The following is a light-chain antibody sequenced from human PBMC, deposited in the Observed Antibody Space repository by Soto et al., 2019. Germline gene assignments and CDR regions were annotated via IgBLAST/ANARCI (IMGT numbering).Light chain of an antibody. J-gene: IGLJ3*02. CDR2: GNS. CDR3: QSYDSSLSGSV. CDR1: SSNIGAGYD. V-gene: IGLV1-40*01. Sequence: QSVLTQPPSVSGAPGQRVTISCTGSSSNIGAGYDVHWYQHLPGRTPRVLIYGNSNRPSGVPDRFSGSKSGTSASLAITGLQADDEGDYYCQSYDSSLSGSVFGGGTKVTVL.